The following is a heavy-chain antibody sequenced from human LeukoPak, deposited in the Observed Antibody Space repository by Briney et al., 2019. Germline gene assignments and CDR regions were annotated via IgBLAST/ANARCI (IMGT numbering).Heavy chain of an antibody. CDR3: ARDNSVRDEAWWFNP. J-gene: IGHJ5*02. CDR1: GGTFSSYA. D-gene: IGHD5-24*01. Sequence: ASVKVSCKASGGTFSSYAISWVRQAPGQGPEWMGVISPSGGSTIYAQKFKGRVTLTRDMSTSTDYSELSSLRSEDTAVYYCARDNSVRDEAWWFNPWGQGTLVTVSS. V-gene: IGHV1-46*01. CDR2: ISPSGGST.